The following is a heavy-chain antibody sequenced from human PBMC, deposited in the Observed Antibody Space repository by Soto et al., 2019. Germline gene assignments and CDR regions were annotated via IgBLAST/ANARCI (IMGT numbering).Heavy chain of an antibody. CDR2: IYYSGNT. CDR1: GGSISSSY. D-gene: IGHD4-17*01. CDR3: ARGRKYGVSSLSYNWFDS. Sequence: NPSETLSLTCTVSGGSISSSYWSWIRQPPGKGLEWIGYIYYSGNTNYNPSLKSRVTTSVDTSKNQVSLKLTSVTAADTAVYYCARGRKYGVSSLSYNWFDSWGQGTLVTVSS. V-gene: IGHV4-59*01. J-gene: IGHJ5*01.